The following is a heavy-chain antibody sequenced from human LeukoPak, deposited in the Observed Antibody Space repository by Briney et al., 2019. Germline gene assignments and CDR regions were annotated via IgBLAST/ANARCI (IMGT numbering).Heavy chain of an antibody. CDR3: ARAYHDSSGYRYYYMDV. V-gene: IGHV1-24*01. J-gene: IGHJ6*03. Sequence: ASVKVSCKVSGYTLTELSMHWVRQAPGKGLEWMGGFDPEDGETIYAQKFQGRVTMTEDTSTDTAYMELSSLRSEDTAVYYCARAYHDSSGYRYYYMDVWGKGTTVTVSS. CDR2: FDPEDGET. CDR1: GYTLTELS. D-gene: IGHD3-22*01.